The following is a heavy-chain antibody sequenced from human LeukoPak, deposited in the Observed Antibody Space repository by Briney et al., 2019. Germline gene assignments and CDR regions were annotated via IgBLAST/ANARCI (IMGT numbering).Heavy chain of an antibody. J-gene: IGHJ4*02. V-gene: IGHV3-74*01. D-gene: IGHD6-13*01. Sequence: GGSLRFSCAASGFIFSSYWMHWVRQAPGKGLVWVSRINTDGSTTNYADSVKGRFTISRDNAKNTPYLQMDSLRAEDTAVYYCARDLSESVAGTGFDYWGQGTLVTVSS. CDR3: ARDLSESVAGTGFDY. CDR2: INTDGSTT. CDR1: GFIFSSYW.